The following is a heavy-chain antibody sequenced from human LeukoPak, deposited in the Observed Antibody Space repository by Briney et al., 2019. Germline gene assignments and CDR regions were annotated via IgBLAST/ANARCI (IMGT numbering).Heavy chain of an antibody. CDR2: ISAYNGNT. D-gene: IGHD4-17*01. Sequence: ASVKVSCKASGYTFTSYGISWVRQAPGQGLEWMGWISAYNGNTNYAQRLQGRVTMTRDTSTSTVYMELSSLRSEDTAVYYCARDGYGDSPDYWGQGTLVTVSS. J-gene: IGHJ4*02. V-gene: IGHV1-18*01. CDR3: ARDGYGDSPDY. CDR1: GYTFTSYG.